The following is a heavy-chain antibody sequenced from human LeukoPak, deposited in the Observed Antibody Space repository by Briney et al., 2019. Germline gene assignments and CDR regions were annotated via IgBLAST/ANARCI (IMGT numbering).Heavy chain of an antibody. J-gene: IGHJ4*02. Sequence: GASVKVSCKASGYTFTYFAIGWVRQAPGQGLEWMGWISAYNGDTNYAQNLQGRVTMTTDTSTSTAYMELRSLRSDDTALYYCARESGSGSYYPFDYWGQGTLVTVSS. D-gene: IGHD3-10*01. CDR3: ARESGSGSYYPFDY. V-gene: IGHV1-18*01. CDR1: GYTFTYFA. CDR2: ISAYNGDT.